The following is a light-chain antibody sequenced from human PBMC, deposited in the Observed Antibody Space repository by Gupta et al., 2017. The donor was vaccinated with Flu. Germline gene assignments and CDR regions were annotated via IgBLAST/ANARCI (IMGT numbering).Light chain of an antibody. V-gene: IGKV3-15*01. CDR3: QQYNNWPPVT. J-gene: IGKJ4*01. CDR1: QSVRSN. Sequence: EIVMTQSPATLSVSLGERATLSCRASQSVRSNLAWYQQKPGQAPRLLIYGASTRATGIPARFSGSGSGTEFTLTLSSLQSEDFAIYYCQQYNNWPPVTFGGGTKVEIK. CDR2: GAS.